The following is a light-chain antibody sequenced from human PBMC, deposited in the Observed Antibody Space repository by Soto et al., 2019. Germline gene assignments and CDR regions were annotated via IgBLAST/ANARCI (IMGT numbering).Light chain of an antibody. CDR3: QQRYDWPIT. CDR2: DAS. J-gene: IGKJ4*01. V-gene: IGKV3-11*01. CDR1: QSISSY. Sequence: EIVLTQSPATLSLSPGERATLSCRASQSISSYLVWYQQKPGQAPRLLIYDASNRATGTPARFSGSGSGTDFTLTISSLEPEDFAVYYCQQRYDWPITFGGGTKVDI.